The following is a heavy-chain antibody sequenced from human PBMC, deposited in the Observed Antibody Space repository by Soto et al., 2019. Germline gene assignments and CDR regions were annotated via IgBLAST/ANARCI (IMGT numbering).Heavy chain of an antibody. V-gene: IGHV4-39*01. J-gene: IGHJ4*02. Sequence: QLQLQESGPGLVRPSETLSLTCTVSGGSIGSSAFYWGWIRQPPGKGLEWIGSIYHSGTTYYNPSLTSRVYISVDPSKHQFSLKLSSVTAADTAVYYCTTGLTIFGVVISSGDYWGQGILVTVSS. D-gene: IGHD3-3*01. CDR2: IYHSGTT. CDR3: TTGLTIFGVVISSGDY. CDR1: GGSIGSSAFY.